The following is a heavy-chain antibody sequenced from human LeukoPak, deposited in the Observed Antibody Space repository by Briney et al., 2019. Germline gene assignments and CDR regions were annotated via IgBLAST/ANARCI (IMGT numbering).Heavy chain of an antibody. Sequence: ASVKVSCKTSGHTFTDYAVHWVRQAPGQGLESMGWINPNSASTNYAQRLQGRVTFTRDTSLSIAYMELSSLTSEDAAVYFCARGDFGETNTAFDVWGQGTLVAVSS. CDR3: ARGDFGETNTAFDV. CDR1: GHTFTDYA. CDR2: INPNSAST. D-gene: IGHD4-17*01. J-gene: IGHJ3*01. V-gene: IGHV1-8*03.